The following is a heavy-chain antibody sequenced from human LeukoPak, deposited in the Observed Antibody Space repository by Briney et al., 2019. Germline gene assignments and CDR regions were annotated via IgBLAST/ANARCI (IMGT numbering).Heavy chain of an antibody. CDR3: ARDRSRYYFDY. D-gene: IGHD6-13*01. J-gene: IGHJ4*02. V-gene: IGHV3-48*04. Sequence: GGSLRLSCAASGSTFSSYSMNWVRQAPGKGLEWVSYISSSGSTIYYADSVKGRFTISRDNAKNSLYLQMNSLRAEDTAVYYCARDRSRYYFDYWGQGTLVTVSS. CDR2: ISSSGSTI. CDR1: GSTFSSYS.